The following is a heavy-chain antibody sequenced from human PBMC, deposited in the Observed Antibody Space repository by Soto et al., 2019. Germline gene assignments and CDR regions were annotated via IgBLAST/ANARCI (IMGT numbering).Heavy chain of an antibody. CDR2: IIPIFGTA. D-gene: IGHD5-12*01. J-gene: IGHJ4*02. Sequence: SVKVSCKASGGTFSSYAISWVRQAPGQGLEWMGGIIPIFGTANYAQKFQGRVTITADESTSTAYMELSSLRSEDTAVYYCTADIVAKINRYCGQGPLVTVYS. V-gene: IGHV1-69*13. CDR1: GGTFSSYA. CDR3: TADIVAKINRY.